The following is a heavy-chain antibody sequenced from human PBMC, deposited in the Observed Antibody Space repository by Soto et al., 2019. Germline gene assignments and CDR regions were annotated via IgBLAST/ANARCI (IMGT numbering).Heavy chain of an antibody. D-gene: IGHD3-10*01. CDR3: ARVHILLWFGELLNNWFDP. CDR1: GASINSGDYY. J-gene: IGHJ5*02. CDR2: IYYSGST. Sequence: SETLSLTCTVSGASINSGDYYWSWIRQPPGKGLEWIGHIYYSGSTYYNPSLKSRVTISVDTSKNQFSLKLSSVTAADTAVYYCARVHILLWFGELLNNWFDPWGQGTLVTVS. V-gene: IGHV4-30-4*01.